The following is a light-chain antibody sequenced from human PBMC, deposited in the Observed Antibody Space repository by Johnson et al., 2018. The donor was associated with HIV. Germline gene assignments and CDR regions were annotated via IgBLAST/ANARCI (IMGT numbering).Light chain of an antibody. CDR3: GTWDSSLSAGV. CDR2: DRN. Sequence: QSILTQPPSVSAAPGQKVTISCSGSSSNIGNNYVSWYQQLPGTAPKLLIYDRNKRPSGIPDRFSASKSGTTATLAITGLQTGDEADYYCGTWDSSLSAGVFGTGTKVTVL. V-gene: IGLV1-51*01. J-gene: IGLJ1*01. CDR1: SSNIGNNY.